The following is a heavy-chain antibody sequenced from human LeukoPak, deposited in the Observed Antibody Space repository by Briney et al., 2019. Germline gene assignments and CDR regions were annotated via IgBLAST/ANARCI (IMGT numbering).Heavy chain of an antibody. V-gene: IGHV1-69*06. Sequence: SVKVSCKASGGTFSSYAISWVRQAPGQGLEWMGGIIPIFGTANYAQKFQGRVTITADKSTSTAYMELSSLRSEDTAVYYCARDQDTYCSGGSCYSDYWGQGTLVTVSS. CDR1: GGTFSSYA. CDR2: IIPIFGTA. J-gene: IGHJ4*02. D-gene: IGHD2-15*01. CDR3: ARDQDTYCSGGSCYSDY.